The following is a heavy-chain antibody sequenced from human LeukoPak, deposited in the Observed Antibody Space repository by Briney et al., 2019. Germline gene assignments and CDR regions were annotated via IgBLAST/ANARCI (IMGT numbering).Heavy chain of an antibody. D-gene: IGHD3-22*01. CDR2: IIPILGIA. J-gene: IGHJ4*02. CDR3: VRAAYYYDSSGYYFDY. V-gene: IGHV1-69*02. Sequence: SVKVSCKASGGTFSSYTISWVRQAPGQGLEWMGRIIPILGIANYAQKLQGRVTITADKSTSTAYMELSSLRSEDTAVYYCVRAAYYYDSSGYYFDYWGQGTLVTVSS. CDR1: GGTFSSYT.